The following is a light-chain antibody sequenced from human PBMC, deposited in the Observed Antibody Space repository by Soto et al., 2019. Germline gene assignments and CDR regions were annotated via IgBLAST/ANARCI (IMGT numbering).Light chain of an antibody. CDR1: SGHSRYA. CDR2: VNSDGSH. Sequence: QAVVIQSPSASASLGASVKLTCTLSSGHSRYAIAWHQQQPEKGPRYLMKVNSDGSHTKGDGIPDRFSGSSSGAARYLTISSLQSEDEADYYCQTWGTGIRVFGGGTKLTVL. V-gene: IGLV4-69*01. J-gene: IGLJ3*02. CDR3: QTWGTGIRV.